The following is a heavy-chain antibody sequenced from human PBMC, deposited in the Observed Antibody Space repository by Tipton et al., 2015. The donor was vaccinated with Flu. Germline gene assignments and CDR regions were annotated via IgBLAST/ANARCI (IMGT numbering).Heavy chain of an antibody. Sequence: TLSLTCTVSDDSITYYYWGWIRQPPGKGLEWIGYIYYSGGTNYNPSLQSRLSISVASSKNQLSLKLTSVTAADTAVYYCARRDYSNYVSDPKNWFDPWGQGTLVTVSS. CDR3: ARRDYSNYVSDPKNWFDP. V-gene: IGHV4-59*08. CDR2: IYYSGGT. D-gene: IGHD4-11*01. CDR1: DDSITYYY. J-gene: IGHJ5*02.